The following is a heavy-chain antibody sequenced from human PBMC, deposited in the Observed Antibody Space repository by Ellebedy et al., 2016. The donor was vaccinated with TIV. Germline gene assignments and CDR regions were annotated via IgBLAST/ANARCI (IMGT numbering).Heavy chain of an antibody. Sequence: GESLKISCSASGFTFSSFSMNWVRQAPGKGLEWVSYIPRDSDAMSYADSVKGRFTISRDNAKNSLYLQMNSLRDAGTAVYYCVRDLHWAFDIWGQGTVVTVSS. CDR3: VRDLHWAFDI. CDR1: GFTFSSFS. J-gene: IGHJ3*02. CDR2: IPRDSDAM. D-gene: IGHD1-1*01. V-gene: IGHV3-48*02.